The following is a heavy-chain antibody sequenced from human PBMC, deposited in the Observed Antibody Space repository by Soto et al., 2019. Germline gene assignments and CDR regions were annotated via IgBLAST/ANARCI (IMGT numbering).Heavy chain of an antibody. V-gene: IGHV4-34*01. CDR2: INHSGTV. Sequence: QVHLQQWGAGLLKPSETLSLTCAVNGGAFNGYYWTWIRQSPGKGLQWIGEINHSGTVDYNPSLKSRVTFAIDTSKKQFSLTQTSVTAADTAVYYCARAGAALVRGSIGGFDYWGQGTLVTVSP. CDR3: ARAGAALVRGSIGGFDY. J-gene: IGHJ4*02. D-gene: IGHD3-10*01. CDR1: GGAFNGYY.